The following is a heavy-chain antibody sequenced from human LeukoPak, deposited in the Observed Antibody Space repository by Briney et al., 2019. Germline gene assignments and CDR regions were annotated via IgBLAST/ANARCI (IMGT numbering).Heavy chain of an antibody. CDR1: GFTFSSYS. D-gene: IGHD1-26*01. CDR2: INHSGST. J-gene: IGHJ3*02. CDR3: ARGLLVGATRRAFDI. Sequence: PGGSRRLSCAASGFTFSSYSVNWVRQAPGKGLEWIGEINHSGSTNYNPSLKSRVTISVDTSKNQFSLKLSSVTAADTAVYYCARGLLVGATRRAFDIWGQGTMVTVSS. V-gene: IGHV4-34*01.